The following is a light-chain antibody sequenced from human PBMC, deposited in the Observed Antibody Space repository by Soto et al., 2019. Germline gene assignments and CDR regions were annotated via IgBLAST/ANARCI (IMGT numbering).Light chain of an antibody. CDR3: QQYGSSPSVT. CDR1: QSVSSSY. V-gene: IGKV3-20*01. CDR2: GAS. J-gene: IGKJ3*01. Sequence: EIVLTQSPGTLSLSPGERATLSCRASQSVSSSYLAWYQQKPGQAPRLLIYGASSRATGIPDRFSGSGSGTDCTLTISRLEPEDFAVYSCQQYGSSPSVTFGPGTKVDIK.